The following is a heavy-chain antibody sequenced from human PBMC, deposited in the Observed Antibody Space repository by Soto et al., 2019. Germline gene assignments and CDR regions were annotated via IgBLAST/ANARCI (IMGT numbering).Heavy chain of an antibody. CDR3: GSRTPNRAAADDP. J-gene: IGHJ5*02. CDR2: IYYSGST. CDR1: GGSISSSSYY. D-gene: IGHD6-13*01. Sequence: SETLSLTCTVSGGSISSSSYYWDWIRQPPGKGLEWIGSIYYSGSTYYNPSLKSRVTISVDTSKNQFSLKLSSVTAADTAVYYCGSRTPNRAAADDPWGQGTRVTVSS. V-gene: IGHV4-39*01.